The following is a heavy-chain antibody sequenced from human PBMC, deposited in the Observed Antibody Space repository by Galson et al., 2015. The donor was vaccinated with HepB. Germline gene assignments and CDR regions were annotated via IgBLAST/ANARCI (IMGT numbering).Heavy chain of an antibody. D-gene: IGHD5-12*01. CDR1: GFTFSNYG. CDR2: ISYDGSDK. Sequence: SLRLSCAASGFTFSNYGMHWVRQAPGKGLEWVALISYDGSDKNYADSVKGRFTISRDNSKNTLYLQMNSLRGEDTAVYYCAKDHALKYSDYDFLDYWGQGTLVTVSS. CDR3: AKDHALKYSDYDFLDY. J-gene: IGHJ4*02. V-gene: IGHV3-30*18.